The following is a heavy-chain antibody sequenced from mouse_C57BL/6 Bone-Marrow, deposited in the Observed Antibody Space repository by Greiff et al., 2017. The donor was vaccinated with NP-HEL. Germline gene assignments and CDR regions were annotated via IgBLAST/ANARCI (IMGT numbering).Heavy chain of an antibody. J-gene: IGHJ2*01. Sequence: QVQLQQPGAELVKPGASVKLSCKASGYTFTSYWMHWVKQRPGQGLEWIGMIHPNSGSTNYNEKFKSKATLTVDKSSSTAYMQLSRLTSENSAVCYCARGDYYGSPYYFDYWGQGTTLTVSS. V-gene: IGHV1-64*01. CDR2: IHPNSGST. D-gene: IGHD1-1*01. CDR3: ARGDYYGSPYYFDY. CDR1: GYTFTSYW.